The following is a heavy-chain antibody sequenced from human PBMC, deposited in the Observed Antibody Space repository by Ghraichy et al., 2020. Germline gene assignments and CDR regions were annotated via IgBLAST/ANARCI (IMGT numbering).Heavy chain of an antibody. CDR2: IYYSGST. J-gene: IGHJ6*03. CDR1: GGSISSYY. V-gene: IGHV4-59*01. CDR3: ARDSPYYYDSSGYLVRSYYYYYMDV. Sequence: SETLSLTCTVSGGSISSYYWSWIRQPPGKGLEWIGYIYYSGSTNYNPSLKSRVTISVDTSKNQFSLKLSSVTAADTAVYYCARDSPYYYDSSGYLVRSYYYYYMDVWGKGTTVTVSS. D-gene: IGHD3-22*01.